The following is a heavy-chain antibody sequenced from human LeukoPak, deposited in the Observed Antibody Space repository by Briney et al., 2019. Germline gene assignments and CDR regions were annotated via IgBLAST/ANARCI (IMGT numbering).Heavy chain of an antibody. CDR3: ARHRGDYRTTETYYYSYYMDV. V-gene: IGHV5-51*01. D-gene: IGHD4-17*01. J-gene: IGHJ6*03. CDR1: GYSFTSYW. Sequence: KAGESLKISCKGSGYSFTSYWIAWVRQMPGKGLEWMGIIYPGDSDTRYSPSFQGQVTISADKSISTAYLQWNSLKASDTAIYYCARHRGDYRTTETYYYSYYMDVWGKGTTVTVSS. CDR2: IYPGDSDT.